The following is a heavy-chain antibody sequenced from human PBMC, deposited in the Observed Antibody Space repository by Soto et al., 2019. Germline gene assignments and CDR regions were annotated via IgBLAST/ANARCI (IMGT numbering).Heavy chain of an antibody. D-gene: IGHD3-16*01. Sequence: QVPLVQSGAEVKKPGASVKVSCKASGYTFTSYDINWVRQATGQGLAWMGWMNPNSGNTGYAQKFQGRVTMTRNTSISTAYMELSSLRSEDTAVYYCARGLKRGGYDYIGKIGGYWGQGTLVTVSS. CDR2: MNPNSGNT. V-gene: IGHV1-8*01. J-gene: IGHJ4*02. CDR3: ARGLKRGGYDYIGKIGGY. CDR1: GYTFTSYD.